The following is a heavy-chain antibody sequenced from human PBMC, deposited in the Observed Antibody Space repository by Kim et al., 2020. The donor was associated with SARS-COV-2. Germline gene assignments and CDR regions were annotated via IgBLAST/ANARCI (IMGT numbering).Heavy chain of an antibody. CDR3: AGDGGWPKDSFNV. CDR1: GFTLSAYG. D-gene: IGHD3-16*01. Sequence: GGSLRLSCTASGFTLSAYGMSWVRQAPGEGLEWVSAISGGSGVKYYPASVEGRFIISRDNAKSILFLQMNGLGAEDTAVYYCAGDGGWPKDSFNVWGQGTMVTVSS. J-gene: IGHJ3*01. V-gene: IGHV3-23*01. CDR2: ISGGSGVK.